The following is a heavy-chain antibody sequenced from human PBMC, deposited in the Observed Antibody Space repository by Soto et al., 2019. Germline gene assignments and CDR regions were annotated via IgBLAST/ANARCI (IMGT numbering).Heavy chain of an antibody. CDR2: ISGSGGST. D-gene: IGHD3-10*01. CDR3: AKDLGYGSGSYKFGYYYYYMDV. CDR1: GFTFSSYA. J-gene: IGHJ6*03. Sequence: GGSLRLSCAASGFTFSSYAMSWVRQAPGKGLEWVSAISGSGGSTYYADSVKGRFTISRDNSKNTLYLQMNSLRAEDTAVYYCAKDLGYGSGSYKFGYYYYYMDVWGKGTTVTVSS. V-gene: IGHV3-23*01.